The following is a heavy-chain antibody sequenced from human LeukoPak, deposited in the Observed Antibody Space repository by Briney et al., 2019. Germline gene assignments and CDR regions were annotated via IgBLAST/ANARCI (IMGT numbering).Heavy chain of an antibody. Sequence: WIGIIYYSGSTYYNPSLKSRVTISVDTSKNQFSLKLSSVTAADTAVYYCASIGITGTRIDYWGQGTLVTVSS. D-gene: IGHD1-7*01. CDR3: ASIGITGTRIDY. J-gene: IGHJ4*02. CDR2: IYYSGST. V-gene: IGHV4-39*07.